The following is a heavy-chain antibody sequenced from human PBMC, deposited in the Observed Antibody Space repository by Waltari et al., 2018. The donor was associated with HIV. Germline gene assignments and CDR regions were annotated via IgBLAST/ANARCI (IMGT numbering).Heavy chain of an antibody. D-gene: IGHD1-1*01. CDR3: GRDQGSFRLQCEGHNCSPIQYPMDV. CDR1: TYTASDYG. CDR2: ISYDGTVD. Sequence: QVQLVESGGGVVQPGKSRRLSCVASTYTASDYGIHWVRQAPGKGLEWLAFISYDGTVDDYADSVKGRFTISRDNSKFTVFLLMSGLRRDDTGVYYCGRDQGSFRLQCEGHNCSPIQYPMDVWGRGTTVIVSS. V-gene: IGHV3-30*03. J-gene: IGHJ6*02.